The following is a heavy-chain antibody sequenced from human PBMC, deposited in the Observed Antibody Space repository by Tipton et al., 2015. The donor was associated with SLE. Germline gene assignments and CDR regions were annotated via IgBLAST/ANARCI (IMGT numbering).Heavy chain of an antibody. J-gene: IGHJ6*03. V-gene: IGHV3-21*01. CDR1: GFTFSNYG. CDR3: ARVYSSNWYDYYYMDV. Sequence: GSLRLSCAASGFTFSNYGMSWVRQAPGKGLEWVSSITSSSSYIYYADSVKGRFTISRDNAKNSLYLQMNSLRAEDTAVYYCARVYSSNWYDYYYMDVWGKGTTVTVSS. D-gene: IGHD6-13*01. CDR2: ITSSSSYI.